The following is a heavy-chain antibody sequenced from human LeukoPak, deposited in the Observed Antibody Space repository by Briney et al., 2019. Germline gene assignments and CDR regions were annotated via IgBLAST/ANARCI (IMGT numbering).Heavy chain of an antibody. CDR2: IYYSGST. J-gene: IGHJ4*02. Sequence: PSETLSLTCTVSGGSISSSSYYGGWIRQPPGKGLEWIGNIYYSGSTYYNPSLKSRVTISVDTSKNQFSLKLSSVTAADTAVYYCARNPSLHIVVVTAIDYWGQGTLVTVSS. V-gene: IGHV4-39*01. CDR3: ARNPSLHIVVVTAIDY. CDR1: GGSISSSSYY. D-gene: IGHD2-21*02.